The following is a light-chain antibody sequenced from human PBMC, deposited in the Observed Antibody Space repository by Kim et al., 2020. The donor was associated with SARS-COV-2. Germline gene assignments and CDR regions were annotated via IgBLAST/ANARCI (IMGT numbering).Light chain of an antibody. CDR2: TAS. V-gene: IGKV1-9*01. Sequence: DIQLTQSPSFLSASVGDRVSITCRASQGISSYLAWYQQKPGEAPKLLIYTASSLQSGVPSRFSGSGSGTEFTLTISSLQPEDFATYYCQQLKSYPRTFGQGTKLEI. CDR1: QGISSY. CDR3: QQLKSYPRT. J-gene: IGKJ2*01.